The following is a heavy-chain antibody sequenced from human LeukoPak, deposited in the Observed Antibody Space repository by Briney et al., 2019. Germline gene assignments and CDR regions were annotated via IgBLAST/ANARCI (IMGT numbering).Heavy chain of an antibody. CDR1: GFTFSDYY. D-gene: IGHD4-23*01. V-gene: IGHV4-34*01. J-gene: IGHJ4*02. CDR2: INHGGST. CDR3: ARQTTVVSSFDY. Sequence: GSLRLSCAASGFTFSDYYMSWIRQPPGKGLEWIGEINHGGSTNYNPSLKSRVTISVDTSKNQFSLKLSSVTAADTAVYYCARQTTVVSSFDYWGQGTLVTVSS.